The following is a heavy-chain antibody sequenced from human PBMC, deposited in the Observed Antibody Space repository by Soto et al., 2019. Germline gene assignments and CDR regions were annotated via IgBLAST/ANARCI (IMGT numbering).Heavy chain of an antibody. CDR1: GFTFSNYE. D-gene: IGHD1-26*01. CDR2: ISSSGSTI. Sequence: PGGSLRLSCAASGFTFSNYEMNWVRQAPGKGLEWVSYISSSGSTIYYADSVKGRFTISRDNAKNSLYLQMNSLRAEDTAVYYCASRGGSGYYYGMDVWGQGTTVTVSS. J-gene: IGHJ6*02. CDR3: ASRGGSGYYYGMDV. V-gene: IGHV3-48*03.